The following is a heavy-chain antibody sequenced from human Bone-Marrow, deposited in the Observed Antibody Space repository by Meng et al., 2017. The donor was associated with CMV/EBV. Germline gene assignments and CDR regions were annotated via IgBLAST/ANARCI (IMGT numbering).Heavy chain of an antibody. J-gene: IGHJ4*02. CDR1: GYTFTSYG. CDR2: ISAYNGNT. D-gene: IGHD3-3*01. Sequence: ASVKVSCKASGYTFTSYGISWVRQAPGQGLEWMGWISAYNGNTNYAQKLQGRVTMTTDTSTSTAYMELSSLRSEDTAVYYCARGPQSYYDFWSGYSTVYYFDYWGQGTLVTVSS. CDR3: ARGPQSYYDFWSGYSTVYYFDY. V-gene: IGHV1-18*01.